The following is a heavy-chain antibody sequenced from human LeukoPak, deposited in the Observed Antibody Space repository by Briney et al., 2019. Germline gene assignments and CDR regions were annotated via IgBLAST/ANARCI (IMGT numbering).Heavy chain of an antibody. CDR2: IIPIFGTA. CDR3: ARIPYYYDSSDIDY. CDR1: GGTFSSYA. V-gene: IGHV1-69*13. J-gene: IGHJ4*02. D-gene: IGHD3-22*01. Sequence: ASVKVSCKASGGTFSSYAISWVRQAPGQGLEWMGGIIPIFGTANYAQKFQGRVTITADESTSTAYMELSSLRSEDTAVYYCARIPYYYDSSDIDYWGQGTLVTVPS.